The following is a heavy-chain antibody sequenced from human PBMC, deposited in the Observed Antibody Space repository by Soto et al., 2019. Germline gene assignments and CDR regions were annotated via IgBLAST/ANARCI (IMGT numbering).Heavy chain of an antibody. CDR1: GGSISSYY. V-gene: IGHV4-59*08. Sequence: QVQLQESGPGLVKPSETLSLTCTVSGGSISSYYWSWIRQPPGKGLEWIGYIYYSGSTNYNPSLKSRVTISVDTSKDQFSRKLSSVTAADTAVYYCARPGDSSGYYPFDYWGQGTLVTVSS. J-gene: IGHJ4*02. D-gene: IGHD3-22*01. CDR2: IYYSGST. CDR3: ARPGDSSGYYPFDY.